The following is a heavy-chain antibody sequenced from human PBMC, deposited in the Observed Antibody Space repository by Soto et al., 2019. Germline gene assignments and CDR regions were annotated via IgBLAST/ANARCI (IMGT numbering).Heavy chain of an antibody. CDR1: GYSFTSYW. J-gene: IGHJ6*02. CDR2: IDPSDSYT. CDR3: ARPSIAEAGTVDAGMDV. Sequence: PGESLKISCKGSGYSFTSYWISWVRQMPGKGLEWMGRIDPSDSYTNYSPSFQGHVTISADKSIRTAYLQWSSLKASDTAIYYCARPSIAEAGTVDAGMDVWGQGTTVTVSS. V-gene: IGHV5-10-1*01. D-gene: IGHD6-13*01.